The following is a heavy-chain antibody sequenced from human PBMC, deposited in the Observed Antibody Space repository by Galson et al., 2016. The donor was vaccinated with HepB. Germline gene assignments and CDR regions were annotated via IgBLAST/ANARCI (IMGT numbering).Heavy chain of an antibody. CDR2: IYYSGST. CDR1: GGSINSSNW. D-gene: IGHD2-21*01. V-gene: IGHV4-4*02. CDR3: ARVDYSREFDC. Sequence: SETLSLTCGVSGGSINSSNWWSWVRQPPGKGLEWIGEIYYSGSTNYNPSLKSRVTISVDKSKKQFSLKLNSVTAADTAVYYCARVDYSREFDCWGQGTLVTVSS. J-gene: IGHJ4*02.